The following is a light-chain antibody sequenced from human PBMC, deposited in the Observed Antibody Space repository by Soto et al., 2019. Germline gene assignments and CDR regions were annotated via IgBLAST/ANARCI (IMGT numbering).Light chain of an antibody. V-gene: IGKV1-39*01. CDR1: QNINKN. J-gene: IGKJ2*01. CDR2: DAS. Sequence: DIQMTQSPSSLSASVGDRVTITCRASQNINKNLNWYQVKPGKAPKFMIYDASSLQSGVPSRFSGSGSGTDCTLTISSLQPEDFATYYCQQTYSTLYTFGQGNKLEV. CDR3: QQTYSTLYT.